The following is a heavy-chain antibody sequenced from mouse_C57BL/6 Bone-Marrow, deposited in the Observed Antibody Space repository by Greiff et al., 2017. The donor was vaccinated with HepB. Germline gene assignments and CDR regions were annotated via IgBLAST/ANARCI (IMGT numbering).Heavy chain of an antibody. CDR3: AREDYYGSNPYWYFDV. Sequence: EVKLQQSGPVLVKPGASVKMSCKASGYTFTDYYMNWVKQSHGKSLEWIGVINPYNGGTSYNQKFKGKATLTVDKYSSTAYMELNSLTSEDSAVYYCAREDYYGSNPYWYFDVWGTGTTVTVSS. D-gene: IGHD1-1*01. V-gene: IGHV1-19*01. J-gene: IGHJ1*03. CDR2: INPYNGGT. CDR1: GYTFTDYY.